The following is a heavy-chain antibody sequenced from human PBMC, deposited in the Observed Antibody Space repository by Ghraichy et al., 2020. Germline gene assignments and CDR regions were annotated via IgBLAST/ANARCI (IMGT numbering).Heavy chain of an antibody. D-gene: IGHD5-18*01. V-gene: IGHV3-48*03. CDR1: GFTFSTYE. J-gene: IGHJ3*02. CDR3: AREGRDTAVGGAFDI. CDR2: ISSSGSNT. Sequence: GGSLRLSCAASGFTFSTYEMNWVRQAPGKGLEWVSYISSSGSNTYYADSVKGRVTISRDNAKNSLYLQMNSPRAEDTAVYYCAREGRDTAVGGAFDIWGQGTTVTVSS.